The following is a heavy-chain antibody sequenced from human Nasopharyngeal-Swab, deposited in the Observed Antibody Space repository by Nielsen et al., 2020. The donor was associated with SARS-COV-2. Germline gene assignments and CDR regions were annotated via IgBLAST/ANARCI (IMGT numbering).Heavy chain of an antibody. CDR3: ARGFDY. CDR2: SHYSGST. Sequence: GSLRLSCTVSGASISSYYWSWIWQTPGKGLEWVAYSHYSGSTNYNPSLKSRVTMSVDTSKRQFSLMLTSVTAADTAVYYCARGFDYWGQGTLVTVSS. CDR1: GASISSYY. J-gene: IGHJ4*02. V-gene: IGHV4-59*08.